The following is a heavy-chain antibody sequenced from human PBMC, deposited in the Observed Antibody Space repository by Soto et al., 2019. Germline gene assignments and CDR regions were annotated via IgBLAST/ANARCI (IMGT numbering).Heavy chain of an antibody. CDR3: ARGRPVWSGYYKDYYYGMDV. D-gene: IGHD3-3*01. Sequence: ASVKVSCKASGYTFTGYYMHWVRQAPGQGLEWMGWINPNSGGTNYAQKFQGRVTMTRDTSISTAYMELSRLRSDDTAVYYCARGRPVWSGYYKDYYYGMDVWGQGTTVTVSS. CDR2: INPNSGGT. CDR1: GYTFTGYY. J-gene: IGHJ6*02. V-gene: IGHV1-2*02.